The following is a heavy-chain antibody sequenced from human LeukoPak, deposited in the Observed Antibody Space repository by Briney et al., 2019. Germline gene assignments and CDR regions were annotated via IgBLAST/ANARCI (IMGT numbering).Heavy chain of an antibody. CDR2: ISGSGGST. D-gene: IGHD3-10*01. J-gene: IGHJ4*02. CDR3: AKDEIYGSGKIDY. CDR1: GFTFSSYA. V-gene: IGHV3-23*01. Sequence: GALRLSCAASGFTFSSYAMSWVRQAPGQGLGWGSAISGSGGSTYYADSVKGRFTISRDNSKNTLYLQMNSLRAEDTAVYYCAKDEIYGSGKIDYWGQGTLVTVSS.